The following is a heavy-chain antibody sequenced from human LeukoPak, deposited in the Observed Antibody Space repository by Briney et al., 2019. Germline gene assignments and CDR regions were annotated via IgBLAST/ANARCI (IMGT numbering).Heavy chain of an antibody. V-gene: IGHV3-30*14. D-gene: IGHD6-6*01. CDR2: ISSGGSNI. CDR1: GFTFSSYV. J-gene: IGHJ4*02. Sequence: GGSLRLSCAASGFTFSSYVMHWVRQAPGKGLEWVAIISSGGSNIYYADSVKGRFTISRDNSKNTLFLQMNSLRVEDTAVYYCAKEEQQFDYFDYWGQGTLVTVSS. CDR3: AKEEQQFDYFDY.